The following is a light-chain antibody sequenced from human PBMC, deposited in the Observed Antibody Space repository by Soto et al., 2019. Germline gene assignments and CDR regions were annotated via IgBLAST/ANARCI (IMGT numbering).Light chain of an antibody. J-gene: IGKJ4*01. CDR1: QSVNSN. CDR2: VAS. CDR3: QQYNVWPLT. V-gene: IGKV3-15*01. Sequence: EIVMTQSPVTLSVSPGDRATLSCRASQSVNSNLAWYQQKPGQTPKLLIYVASTRATGIPARFSGRGSGTEFTLTISSLQSEDFAVYYCQQYNVWPLTFGGGTKVEFK.